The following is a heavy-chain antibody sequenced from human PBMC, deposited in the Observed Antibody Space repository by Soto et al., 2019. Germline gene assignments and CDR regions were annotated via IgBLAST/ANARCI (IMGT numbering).Heavy chain of an antibody. D-gene: IGHD2-15*01. CDR1: GGSISSSSYY. CDR3: ARVAVPYYYGMDV. Sequence: PSETLSLTCTASGGSISSSSYYWGWIRQPPGKGLEWIGSIYYSGSTYYNPSLKSRVTISVDTSKNQFSLKLSSVTAADTAVYYCARVAVPYYYGMDVWGQGTTVTVSS. CDR2: IYYSGST. V-gene: IGHV4-39*01. J-gene: IGHJ6*02.